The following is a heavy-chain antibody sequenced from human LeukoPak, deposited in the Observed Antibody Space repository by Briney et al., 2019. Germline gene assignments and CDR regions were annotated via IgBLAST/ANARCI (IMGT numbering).Heavy chain of an antibody. CDR1: GYPFSNYG. CDR2: VSGYNGDT. J-gene: IGHJ4*02. V-gene: IGHV1-18*01. D-gene: IGHD1-14*01. Sequence: ASVKVSCKASGYPFSNYGVSWLRQAPGQGLEWMGWVSGYNGDTQYAQKFQDRVIMTTDTSTSTTYMELRTLRSDDTAVYSCVRDKGTGIFDYWAQGTLITVSS. CDR3: VRDKGTGIFDY.